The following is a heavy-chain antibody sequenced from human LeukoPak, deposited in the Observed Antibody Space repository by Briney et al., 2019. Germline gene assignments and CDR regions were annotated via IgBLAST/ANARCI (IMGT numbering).Heavy chain of an antibody. CDR2: VSSDGSID. CDR3: TREGTGTTFSAWFDP. V-gene: IGHV3-30*03. D-gene: IGHD1-7*01. Sequence: GGSLRLSCAASGFSFSTYGMHWVRQAPGKGLEWVAVVSSDGSIDYYADSVRGRFTVSRDNSKNTLYLQVNSLRVEDTAVYYCTREGTGTTFSAWFDPWGQGTLVTVPS. J-gene: IGHJ5*02. CDR1: GFSFSTYG.